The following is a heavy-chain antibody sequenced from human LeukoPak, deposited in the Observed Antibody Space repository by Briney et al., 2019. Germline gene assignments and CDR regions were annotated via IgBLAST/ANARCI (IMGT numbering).Heavy chain of an antibody. Sequence: GGSLRLSCAASGFTFSSYSMNWVRQAPGKGLEWVSSISSSSSHIYYADSVKGRFTISRDNAKNSLYLQMNSLRAEDTAVYYCASDRQWLVRGENYWGQGTLVTVSS. V-gene: IGHV3-21*01. D-gene: IGHD6-19*01. CDR2: ISSSSSHI. CDR3: ASDRQWLVRGENY. CDR1: GFTFSSYS. J-gene: IGHJ4*02.